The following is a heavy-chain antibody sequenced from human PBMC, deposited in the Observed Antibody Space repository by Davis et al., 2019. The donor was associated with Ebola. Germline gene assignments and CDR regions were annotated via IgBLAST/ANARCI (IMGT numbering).Heavy chain of an antibody. CDR2: ISSSSSTI. J-gene: IGHJ6*02. CDR3: AKDRSNFGYGLDV. CDR1: GFTFSTYN. V-gene: IGHV3-48*02. Sequence: GESLKISCAASGFTFSTYNMNWVRQAPGKGLEWVSYISSSSSTIYYADSVKGRFTISRDNAKNSLYLQMNSLRDEDTAVYYCAKDRSNFGYGLDVWGPGTTVTVSS. D-gene: IGHD4-11*01.